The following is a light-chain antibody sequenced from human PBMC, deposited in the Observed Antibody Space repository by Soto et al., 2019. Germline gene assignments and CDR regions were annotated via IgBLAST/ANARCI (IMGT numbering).Light chain of an antibody. V-gene: IGKV3-15*01. J-gene: IGKJ1*01. CDR3: QQYNDWPLT. Sequence: EIVMTQSPVTLSVSPGERATLSCRASQSVSSNLAWYQQKPGQAPSLLIYGAFTRATGIPARFSGTGSGTEFTLTLSSLQSEDFALYYCQQYNDWPLTFGQGTKVDI. CDR2: GAF. CDR1: QSVSSN.